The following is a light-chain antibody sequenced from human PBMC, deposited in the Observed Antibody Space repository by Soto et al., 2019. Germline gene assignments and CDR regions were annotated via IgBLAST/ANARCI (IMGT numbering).Light chain of an antibody. CDR3: QSFDSALSAYV. CDR2: DDN. Sequence: QSVLTQPPSVSGAPGQRVAISCAGSSSNIGAAYDLHWYQHLPGAAPKLLIYDDNNRPSGVPDRFSGSRSGTSASLAITGFQAEDEADYYCQSFDSALSAYVFGTGTKVTVL. J-gene: IGLJ1*01. V-gene: IGLV1-40*01. CDR1: SSNIGAAYD.